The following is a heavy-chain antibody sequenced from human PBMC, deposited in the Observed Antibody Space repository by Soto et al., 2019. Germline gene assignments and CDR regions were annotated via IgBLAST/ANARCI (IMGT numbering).Heavy chain of an antibody. Sequence: ASVKVSCKQSGYTFTSYYMHWVRQAPGQGLEWMGIINPSGGSTSYAQKFQGRVTMTRDTSTSTVYRELSSLSSGDTALYYCARDSIITIFXVVIPERYYYYYYGMDVWGQGTTVTVSS. J-gene: IGHJ6*02. CDR2: INPSGGST. V-gene: IGHV1-46*01. CDR1: GYTFTSYY. D-gene: IGHD3-3*01. CDR3: ARDSIITIFXVVIPERYYYYYYGMDV.